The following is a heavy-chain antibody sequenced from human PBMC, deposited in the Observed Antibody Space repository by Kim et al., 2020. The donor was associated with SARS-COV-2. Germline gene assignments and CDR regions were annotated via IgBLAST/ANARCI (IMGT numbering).Heavy chain of an antibody. Sequence: SETLSLTCAVYGGSFSGYYWSWIRQPPGKGLEWIGEINHSGSTNYNPSLKSRVTISVDTSKNQFSLKLSSVTAADTAVYYCASLGNYYDSSGLTHTTNF. V-gene: IGHV4-34*01. J-gene: IGHJ4*01. D-gene: IGHD3-22*01. CDR3: ASLGNYYDSSGLTHTTNF. CDR1: GGSFSGYY. CDR2: INHSGST.